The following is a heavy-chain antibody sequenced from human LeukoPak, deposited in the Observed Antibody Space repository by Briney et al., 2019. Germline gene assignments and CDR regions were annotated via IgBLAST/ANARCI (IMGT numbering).Heavy chain of an antibody. CDR2: INHNGNVN. CDR3: ARGGGLDV. D-gene: IGHD3-16*01. V-gene: IGHV3-7*03. Sequence: PGGSLRLSCTASGFSFSGYWMTWVRHTPGKGLEWVASINHNGNVNYYVDSVKGRFTISRDNAKNSLYLQMSNLRAEDTAVYFCARGGGLDVWGQGATVTVSS. CDR1: GFSFSGYW. J-gene: IGHJ6*02.